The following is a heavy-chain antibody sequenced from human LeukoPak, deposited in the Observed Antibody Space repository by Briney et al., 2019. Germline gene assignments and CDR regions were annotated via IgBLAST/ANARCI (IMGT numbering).Heavy chain of an antibody. CDR2: IFHSGRT. J-gene: IGHJ4*02. V-gene: IGHV4-59*01. CDR1: GHSISNY. CDR3: ARGQKYTYGYTVTELGSRYFDY. D-gene: IGHD5-18*01. Sequence: SETLSLTCSLSGHSISNYCKWIRQPPGKGLEYIGYIFHSGRTNYSPSLKSRVIISQDTSNNWFSLTLTSVTAADTAVYYCARGQKYTYGYTVTELGSRYFDYWGQGTLVTVSS.